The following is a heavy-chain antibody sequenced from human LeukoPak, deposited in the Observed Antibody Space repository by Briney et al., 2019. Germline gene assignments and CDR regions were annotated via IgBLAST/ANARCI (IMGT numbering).Heavy chain of an antibody. CDR3: ARNPAAWFGELSSWFDP. CDR1: GLTFSSHW. D-gene: IGHD3-10*01. J-gene: IGHJ5*02. V-gene: IGHV3-74*01. Sequence: GGSLRLSCAASGLTFSSHWMHWVRQAPGKGLVWVSRITNDGSSTTYADSVKGRFTISRDNSENTLYLQMSSLKTDDSAVYYCARNPAAWFGELSSWFDPWGQGTLVTVSS. CDR2: ITNDGSST.